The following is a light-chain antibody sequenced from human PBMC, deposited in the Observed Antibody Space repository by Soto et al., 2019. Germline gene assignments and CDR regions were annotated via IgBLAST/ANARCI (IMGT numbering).Light chain of an antibody. CDR3: HQYNNWSWT. Sequence: EIVRTQSPATLSVSPGERATLSCRASQSVSSNLAWYQQKPGQAPRLLIYGASTRATGIPARFSGRESGTECTLTISSLQSEDLAVYYCHQYNNWSWTFGQGTKVDIK. CDR2: GAS. CDR1: QSVSSN. V-gene: IGKV3-15*01. J-gene: IGKJ1*01.